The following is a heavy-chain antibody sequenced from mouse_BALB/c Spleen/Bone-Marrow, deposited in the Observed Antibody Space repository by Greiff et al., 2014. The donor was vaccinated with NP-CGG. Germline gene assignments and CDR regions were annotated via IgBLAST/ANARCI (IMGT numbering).Heavy chain of an antibody. CDR3: ARDNYRGAWFAY. J-gene: IGHJ3*01. CDR2: IWAGGST. Sequence: QVHVKQSGPGLVAPSQSLSITCTVSGFSLTSYGVHWVRQPPGKGLEWLGVIWAGGSTNYNSALMSRLSISKDNSKSQVFLKMNSLQTDDTAMYYCARDNYRGAWFAYWGQGTLVTVSA. D-gene: IGHD2-14*01. CDR1: GFSLTSYG. V-gene: IGHV2-9*02.